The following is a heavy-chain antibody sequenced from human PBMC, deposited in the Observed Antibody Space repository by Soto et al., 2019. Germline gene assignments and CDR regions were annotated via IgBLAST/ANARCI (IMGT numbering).Heavy chain of an antibody. Sequence: SESLSLTCPVSGCSISSYYWSWIRQPPGKGLEWIGYIYYSGSTNYNPSLKSRVTISVDTSKNQFSLKLSSVTAADTAVYYCARGADFWSGYFDYWGQGTLVTVSS. CDR3: ARGADFWSGYFDY. J-gene: IGHJ4*02. CDR1: GCSISSYY. D-gene: IGHD3-3*01. CDR2: IYYSGST. V-gene: IGHV4-59*01.